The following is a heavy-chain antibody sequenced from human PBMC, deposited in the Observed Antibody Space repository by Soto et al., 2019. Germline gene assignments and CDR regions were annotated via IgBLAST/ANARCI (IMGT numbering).Heavy chain of an antibody. CDR1: GFTFSGYA. CDR3: ARDTLTGISSTNSYGMDV. D-gene: IGHD2-2*01. Sequence: PGGSLRLSCAASGFTFSGYAGHWVRQAPGKGLEWVAVISYDGGSKYYVDSVKGRFTISRDNSKNTLYLQMNSLRAEDTALYYCARDTLTGISSTNSYGMDVWGQGTTVTGSS. J-gene: IGHJ6*02. CDR2: ISYDGGSK. V-gene: IGHV3-30-3*01.